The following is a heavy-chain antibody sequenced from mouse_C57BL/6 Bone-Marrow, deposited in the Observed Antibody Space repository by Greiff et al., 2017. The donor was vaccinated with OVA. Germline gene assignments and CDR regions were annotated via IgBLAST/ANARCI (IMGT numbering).Heavy chain of an antibody. D-gene: IGHD2-4*01. J-gene: IGHJ3*01. Sequence: DVQLVESGGGLVKPGGSLKLSCAASGFTFSSYAMSWVRQTPEKRLAWVATISDGGSYTYYPDNVKGRFTISRDNAKNNLYLQMSHLKSEDTAMYYCARDLADYDAWFAYWGQGTLVTVSA. CDR2: ISDGGSYT. CDR1: GFTFSSYA. CDR3: ARDLADYDAWFAY. V-gene: IGHV5-4*01.